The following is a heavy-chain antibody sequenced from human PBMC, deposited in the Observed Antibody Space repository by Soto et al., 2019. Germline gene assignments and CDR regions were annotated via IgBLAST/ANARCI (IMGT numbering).Heavy chain of an antibody. D-gene: IGHD2-15*01. Sequence: EVQLLESGGGLVQPGGSLRLSCAASGFTFSSYAMSWVRQAPGKGLEWVSAISGSGGSTYYADSVKGRFTISRDNSKNTLYLQMNSLRAEDTAVYYCAKATRYCSGGSCYDDAFDIWGHGTMVTVSS. CDR3: AKATRYCSGGSCYDDAFDI. V-gene: IGHV3-23*01. CDR1: GFTFSSYA. CDR2: ISGSGGST. J-gene: IGHJ3*02.